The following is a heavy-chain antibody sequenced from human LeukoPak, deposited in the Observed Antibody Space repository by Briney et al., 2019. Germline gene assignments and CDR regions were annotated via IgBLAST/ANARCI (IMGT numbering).Heavy chain of an antibody. V-gene: IGHV4-34*01. CDR2: INHSGST. CDR1: GGSFSGYY. Sequence: SETLSLTCAVYGGSFSGYYWSWIRQPPGKGLGWIGEINHSGSTNYNPSLKSRVTISVDTSKNQFSLKLSSVTAADTAVYYCARRRNIVVVVAATPLDYWGQGTLVTVSS. D-gene: IGHD2-15*01. CDR3: ARRRNIVVVVAATPLDY. J-gene: IGHJ4*02.